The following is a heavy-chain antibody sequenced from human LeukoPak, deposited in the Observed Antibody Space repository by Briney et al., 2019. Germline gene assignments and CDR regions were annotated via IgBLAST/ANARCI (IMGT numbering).Heavy chain of an antibody. CDR1: GYTLTELS. D-gene: IGHD3-10*01. Sequence: ASVKVSCKVSGYTLTELSMHWVRQAPGKGLEWMGGFDPEDGETIYAQKFQGRDTMTEDTSTDTAYMELSSLRSEDTAVYYCATVGSMVRAVIVDYWGQGTLVTVSS. J-gene: IGHJ4*02. CDR2: FDPEDGET. V-gene: IGHV1-24*01. CDR3: ATVGSMVRAVIVDY.